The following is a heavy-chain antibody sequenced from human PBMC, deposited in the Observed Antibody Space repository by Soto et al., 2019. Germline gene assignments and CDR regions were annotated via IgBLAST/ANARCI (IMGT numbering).Heavy chain of an antibody. Sequence: QVQLHESGPRLVKPSETLSLTCTVSGDSISSYYWSWIRQPPGKGLEWIGYIYYSGNTNYNPSLKNRLAISIHSSKNQYSLRLTSVTAGDTAVYYCSRGGSRWGGTMSTEDYWGQGILVTVSS. V-gene: IGHV4-59*01. J-gene: IGHJ4*02. D-gene: IGHD2-2*01. CDR3: SRGGSRWGGTMSTEDY. CDR2: IYYSGNT. CDR1: GDSISSYY.